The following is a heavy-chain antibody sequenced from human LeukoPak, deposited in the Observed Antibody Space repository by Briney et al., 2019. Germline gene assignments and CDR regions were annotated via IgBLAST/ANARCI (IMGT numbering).Heavy chain of an antibody. CDR3: ASREWELLLSGGAFDI. J-gene: IGHJ3*02. V-gene: IGHV4-34*01. D-gene: IGHD1-26*01. CDR2: INDSGST. CDR1: GGSFSGYY. Sequence: SETLSLTCAVYGGSFSGYYWNWIRQPPGKGLEWIGEINDSGSTNYNPSLKSRVTISVDTSKNQFSLKLSSVTAADTAVYYCASREWELLLSGGAFDIWGQGTMVTVSS.